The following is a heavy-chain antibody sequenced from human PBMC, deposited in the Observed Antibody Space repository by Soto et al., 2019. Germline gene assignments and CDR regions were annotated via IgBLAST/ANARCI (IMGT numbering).Heavy chain of an antibody. J-gene: IGHJ3*01. CDR3: ASWHEREHAYDV. D-gene: IGHD1-1*01. CDR1: GFTVSGKRY. Sequence: GVSLRLSCAALGFTVSGKRYVAWFRQAPGKGLEWISALYDVDGTFYADSVKGRFTTSSDSSKTTVYLQMNGLRPDDTAVYYCASWHEREHAYDVWGRGTKVTVSS. V-gene: IGHV3-53*01. CDR2: LYDVDGT.